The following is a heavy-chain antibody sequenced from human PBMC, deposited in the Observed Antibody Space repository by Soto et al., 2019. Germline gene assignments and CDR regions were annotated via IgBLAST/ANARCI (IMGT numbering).Heavy chain of an antibody. D-gene: IGHD2-15*01. CDR1: GYTFTGYY. CDR2: MNPNNGDS. V-gene: IGHV1-2*02. J-gene: IGHJ5*02. Sequence: ASVKVSCKASGYTFTGYYIHWVRQAPGQGLEWMGWMNPNNGDSKYAQKFQGRVSMTRDMSITTAYLTLTSLRSDDTAIFYCARASVAATRPRLDPWGQGTLVTVSS. CDR3: ARASVAATRPRLDP.